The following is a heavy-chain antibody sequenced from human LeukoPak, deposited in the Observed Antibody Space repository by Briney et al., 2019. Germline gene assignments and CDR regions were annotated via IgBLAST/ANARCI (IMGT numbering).Heavy chain of an antibody. CDR2: ISYDGSNK. J-gene: IGHJ3*02. CDR1: GFAFSSYA. Sequence: GGSLRLSCAASGFAFSSYAMHWVRQAPGKGLEWVAVISYDGSNKYYADSVKGRFTISRDNSKNTLYLQMNSLRAEDTAVYYCARDYYDFWSGYSAHDAFDIWGQGTVVTVSS. D-gene: IGHD3-3*01. CDR3: ARDYYDFWSGYSAHDAFDI. V-gene: IGHV3-30-3*01.